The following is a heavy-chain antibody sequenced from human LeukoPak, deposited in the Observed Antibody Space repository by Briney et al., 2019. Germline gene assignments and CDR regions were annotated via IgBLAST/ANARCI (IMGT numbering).Heavy chain of an antibody. CDR1: GYTFTSYG. J-gene: IGHJ4*02. Sequence: GASVKVSCKASGYTFTSYGISWVRQAPGQGLEWMGWISVYNVNTNYAQKFQGRVIMTTDTSTSTAHMELRSLRSDDTAVYYCARVLSGTTALDYWGQGTLVTVSS. CDR2: ISVYNVNT. V-gene: IGHV1-18*01. D-gene: IGHD1-20*01. CDR3: ARVLSGTTALDY.